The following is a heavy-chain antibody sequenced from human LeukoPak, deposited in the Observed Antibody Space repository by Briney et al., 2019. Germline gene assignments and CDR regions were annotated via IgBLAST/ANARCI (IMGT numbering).Heavy chain of an antibody. D-gene: IGHD4-23*01. Sequence: GASVKVFCKASGYTFTSYYMHWVRQAPGQGLEWMGWINPNSGGTNYAQKFQGRVTMTRDTSISTAYMELSRLRSDDTAVYYCARTTTVVTSAFDPWGQGTLVTVSS. CDR3: ARTTTVVTSAFDP. CDR2: INPNSGGT. J-gene: IGHJ5*02. CDR1: GYTFTSYY. V-gene: IGHV1-2*02.